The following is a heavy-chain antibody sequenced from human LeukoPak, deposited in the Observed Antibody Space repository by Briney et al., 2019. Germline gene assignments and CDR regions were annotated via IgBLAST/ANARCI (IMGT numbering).Heavy chain of an antibody. V-gene: IGHV3-30*02. CDR3: AKGSGDSCYSYIDY. CDR1: GINFRSSG. Sequence: PGGSLRLSCAASGINFRSSGMHWVRQAPGKGLEWVTFIQNDGSDKSYAASVKGRFTISRDNSKNTLYLQMNSLRAEDTAVYYCAKGSGDSCYSYIDYWGQGTLVTVSS. CDR2: IQNDGSDK. D-gene: IGHD2-15*01. J-gene: IGHJ4*02.